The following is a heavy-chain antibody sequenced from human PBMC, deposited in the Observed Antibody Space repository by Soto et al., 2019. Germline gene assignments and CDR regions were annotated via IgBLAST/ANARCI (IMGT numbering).Heavy chain of an antibody. CDR2: ISGSSGYT. D-gene: IGHD1-7*01. J-gene: IGHJ4*02. CDR1: GFTFSDYY. CDR3: ASYDWDSRGVLEN. V-gene: IGHV3-11*05. Sequence: QVQLVESGGDLVKPGGSLRLSCVASGFTFSDYYMSWIRQAPGKRLEWLSYISGSSGYTNYADSVESRFTISRENARNSLFLQMNSLRAEDMAVYYCASYDWDSRGVLENWGQGTLVTVSS.